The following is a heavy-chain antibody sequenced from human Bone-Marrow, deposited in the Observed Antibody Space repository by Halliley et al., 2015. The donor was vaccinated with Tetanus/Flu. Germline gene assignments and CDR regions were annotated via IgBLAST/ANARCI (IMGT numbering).Heavy chain of an antibody. CDR2: IYPGDSDT. J-gene: IGHJ3*02. D-gene: IGHD3-10*01. Sequence: LGGMGIIYPGDSDTRYSPSFQGQVTMSADKSSSTAYLQWSSLKASDTAMYYCARRPSGTFDIWGQGTMVTVSS. V-gene: IGHV5-51*01. CDR3: ARRPSGTFDI.